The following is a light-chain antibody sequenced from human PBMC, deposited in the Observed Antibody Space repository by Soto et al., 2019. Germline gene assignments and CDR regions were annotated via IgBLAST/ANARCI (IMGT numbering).Light chain of an antibody. V-gene: IGKV3-15*01. J-gene: IGKJ1*01. Sequence: EIVMTQSPATVSVSPGERATLSCRASQRISSNLAWYQQKPGQAPRLLIYGASTRATDIPVRFSGSGSETEFTLTISSLRSEDFAVYYCLQYNNWPRTFGQGTK. CDR3: LQYNNWPRT. CDR2: GAS. CDR1: QRISSN.